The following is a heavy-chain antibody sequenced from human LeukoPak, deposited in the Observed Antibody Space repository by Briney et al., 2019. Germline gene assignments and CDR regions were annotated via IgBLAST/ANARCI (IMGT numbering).Heavy chain of an antibody. CDR2: ISSSSSTI. J-gene: IGHJ4*02. CDR1: GFTFSSYS. Sequence: GGSLRLSCAASGFTFSSYSMNWVRQARGKGREWVSYISSSSSTIYYADSVKGRFTISRDNAKNSLYLQMNSLRAEDTAVYYCARGGAIFDYWGQGTLVTVSS. D-gene: IGHD3-10*01. CDR3: ARGGAIFDY. V-gene: IGHV3-48*04.